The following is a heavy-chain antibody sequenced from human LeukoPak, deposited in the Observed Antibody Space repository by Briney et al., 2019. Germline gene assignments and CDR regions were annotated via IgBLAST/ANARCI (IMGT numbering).Heavy chain of an antibody. Sequence: SETLSLTCAVSGYSINSGYYWAWIRQPPGKGLEWIGTIYHSGSTYYNPSLKSRITISVDTSKNQFSLRLTSVTAADTAVYFCASSTAVVPAKKFQEWGQGTLVTVSS. V-gene: IGHV4-38-2*01. CDR1: GYSINSGYY. CDR2: IYHSGST. J-gene: IGHJ1*01. D-gene: IGHD1-26*01. CDR3: ASSTAVVPAKKFQE.